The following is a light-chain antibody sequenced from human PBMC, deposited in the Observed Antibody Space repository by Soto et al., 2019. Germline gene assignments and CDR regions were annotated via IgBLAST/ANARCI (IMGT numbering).Light chain of an antibody. CDR1: RSNFGAGYD. J-gene: IGLJ3*02. Sequence: QAVVTQPPSVSGAPGQRVTISCTGSRSNFGAGYDVHWYQQLPGTAPKLLIYANINRPSGVPDRFSGSKSGTSASLTITGLQAEDEADYYCQSYDNSVSAWVFGGGTQPTVL. V-gene: IGLV1-40*01. CDR3: QSYDNSVSAWV. CDR2: ANI.